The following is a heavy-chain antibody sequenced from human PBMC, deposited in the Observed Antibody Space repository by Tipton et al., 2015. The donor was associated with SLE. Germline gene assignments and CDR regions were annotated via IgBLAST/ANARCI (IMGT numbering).Heavy chain of an antibody. CDR3: ARGGDDASGGAESH. D-gene: IGHD3-10*01. CDR2: VSYDGSFK. Sequence: SLRLSCAASGFTFSSYGMHWVRQAPGKGLEWVAVVSYDGSFKYYVDSVKDRFTVLRDNSKNTLYLQMNSLRPEDTAVYYCARGGDDASGGAESHWGQGTLVAVSS. CDR1: GFTFSSYG. V-gene: IGHV3-30*03. J-gene: IGHJ4*02.